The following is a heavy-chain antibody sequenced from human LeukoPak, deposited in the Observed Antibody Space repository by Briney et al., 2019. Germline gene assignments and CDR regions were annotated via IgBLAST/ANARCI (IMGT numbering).Heavy chain of an antibody. CDR2: IYTSGST. Sequence: SETLSLTCTVSGGSISSGSYYWSWIRQPAGKGLEWIGRIYTSGSTNYNPSLKSRVTISVDTSKNQFSLRLSSVTAADTAVYYCATLLGEVVSSGFDFYKDGWGKGSTVTVSS. D-gene: IGHD3-16*01. V-gene: IGHV4-61*02. CDR3: ATLLGEVVSSGFDFYKDG. CDR1: GGSISSGSYY. J-gene: IGHJ6*03.